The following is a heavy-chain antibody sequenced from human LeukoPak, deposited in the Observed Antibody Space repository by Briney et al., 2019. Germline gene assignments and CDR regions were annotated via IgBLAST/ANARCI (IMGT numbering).Heavy chain of an antibody. Sequence: GSLRLSCAASGFTFSNAWMSWVRQPAGKGLEWIGRIHTSGSVDYNPSLKSRVTMSVDTSKKQFSLTLSSVTAADTAMYYCAREGSMTARPFVSIDYWGQGTLVTVSS. V-gene: IGHV4-4*07. CDR1: GFTFSNAW. D-gene: IGHD6-6*01. CDR3: AREGSMTARPFVSIDY. J-gene: IGHJ4*02. CDR2: IHTSGSV.